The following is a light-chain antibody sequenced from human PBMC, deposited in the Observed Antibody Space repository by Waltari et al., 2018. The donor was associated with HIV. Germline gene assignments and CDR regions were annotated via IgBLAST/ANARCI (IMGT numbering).Light chain of an antibody. V-gene: IGLV3-19*01. Sequence: SSELTQDPSVSVALGQTVRITCQGDSLRSYYASWYKQKSGQAPVVVVFGRNYRPSGIPARFAGPSSGNTATLTITGAQADDEADYYCHSRDSSGSHVVFGGGTKVTVL. CDR3: HSRDSSGSHVV. CDR2: GRN. J-gene: IGLJ2*01. CDR1: SLRSYY.